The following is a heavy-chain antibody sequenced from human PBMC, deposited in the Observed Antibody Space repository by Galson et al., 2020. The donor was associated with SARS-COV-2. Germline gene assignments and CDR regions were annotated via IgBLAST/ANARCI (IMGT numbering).Heavy chain of an antibody. CDR1: GGSISSSSYY. D-gene: IGHD2-2*02. V-gene: IGHV4-39*01. Sequence: ETSETLSLTCTVSGGSISSSSYYWGWIRQPPGKGLEWIGSIYYSGSTYYNPSLKSRVTISVDTSKNQFSLKLSSVTAADTAVYYCARRKAGYCSSTSCYTDNWFDPWGQGTRVTVSS. CDR3: ARRKAGYCSSTSCYTDNWFDP. J-gene: IGHJ5*02. CDR2: IYYSGST.